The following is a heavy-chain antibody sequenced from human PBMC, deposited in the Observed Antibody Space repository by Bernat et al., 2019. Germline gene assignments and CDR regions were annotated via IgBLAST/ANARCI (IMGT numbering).Heavy chain of an antibody. Sequence: QVQLLQSGAEVTKPGASVKVSCKASGYIFTNYAMHWVRQAPGQSLEWMGWINGGNGDTKYSAKFQDRVTITRDTSATTAYMDLSSLRSEDTAVYYCASHPWGTTYLHRWGQGALVTVS. V-gene: IGHV1-3*01. CDR2: INGGNGDT. J-gene: IGHJ1*01. CDR3: ASHPWGTTYLHR. CDR1: GYIFTNYA. D-gene: IGHD1-1*01.